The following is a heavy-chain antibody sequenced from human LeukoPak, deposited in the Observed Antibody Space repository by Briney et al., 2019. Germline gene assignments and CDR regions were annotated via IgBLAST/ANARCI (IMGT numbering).Heavy chain of an antibody. CDR1: GGSITSYY. J-gene: IGHJ4*02. V-gene: IGHV4-59*01. D-gene: IGHD3-16*01. CDR3: ARVRGSTSRHYFDY. Sequence: SETLSLTCIVSGGSITSYYWSWIRQPPGKGLEWIGYIYYSGSTNYNPSLKNRVTISVDTSKNQFSLKLSSVTAADTAVYYCARVRGSTSRHYFDYWGQGTLVTVSS. CDR2: IYYSGST.